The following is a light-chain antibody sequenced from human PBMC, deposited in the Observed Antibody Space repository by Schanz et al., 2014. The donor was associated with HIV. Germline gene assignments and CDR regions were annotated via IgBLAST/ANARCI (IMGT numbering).Light chain of an antibody. V-gene: IGKV1-5*03. Sequence: DIQMTQSPSTVSASVGDRVTITCRASQTIGRLLAWYQQRPGRAPNLLIYQASALETGVPSRFSGSGSGTQFTLTISGLQPDDFATYYCRQCVTYPYSFGQGTRLDVK. CDR3: RQCVTYPYS. CDR1: QTIGRL. CDR2: QAS. J-gene: IGKJ2*03.